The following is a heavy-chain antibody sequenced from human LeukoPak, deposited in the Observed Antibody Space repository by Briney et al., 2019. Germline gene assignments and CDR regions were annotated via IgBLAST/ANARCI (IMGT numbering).Heavy chain of an antibody. CDR3: ARDYGGNPDSSYFDY. CDR2: IYYSGST. J-gene: IGHJ4*02. CDR1: VGSISSGDYY. Sequence: PSQTLSLTCTVSVGSISSGDYYWSWIRQPPGKGLEWIGYIYYSGSTYYHPSLKSRVTISVDTSKNQFSLKLSSVTAADTAVYYCARDYGGNPDSSYFDYWGQGTLVTVSS. V-gene: IGHV4-30-4*08. D-gene: IGHD4-23*01.